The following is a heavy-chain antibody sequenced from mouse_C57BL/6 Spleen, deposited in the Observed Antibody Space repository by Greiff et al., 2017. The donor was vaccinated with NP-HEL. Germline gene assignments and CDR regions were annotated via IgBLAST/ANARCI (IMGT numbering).Heavy chain of an antibody. Sequence: EVHLVESEGGLVQPGSSMKLSCTASGFTFSDYYMAWVRQVPEKGLEWVANINYDGSSTYYLDSLKSRFIISRDNAKNILYLQMSSLKSEDTATYYCARDHYGSSYGYWYFDVWGTGTTVTVSS. CDR2: INYDGSST. CDR3: ARDHYGSSYGYWYFDV. V-gene: IGHV5-16*01. CDR1: GFTFSDYY. D-gene: IGHD1-1*01. J-gene: IGHJ1*03.